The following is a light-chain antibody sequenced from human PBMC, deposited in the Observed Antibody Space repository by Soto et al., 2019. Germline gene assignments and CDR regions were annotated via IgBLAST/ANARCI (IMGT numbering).Light chain of an antibody. J-gene: IGKJ2*01. Sequence: IQLTQSPSSLSASVGDRVTITCQASQDISSYLNWYHQKPGKVPKLLIYDASNLQTGDPSRFSGSGSGTHFTFTISSLQPEDSATYYCQKFDNVPYTFGQGTKLEIK. CDR2: DAS. V-gene: IGKV1-33*01. CDR3: QKFDNVPYT. CDR1: QDISSY.